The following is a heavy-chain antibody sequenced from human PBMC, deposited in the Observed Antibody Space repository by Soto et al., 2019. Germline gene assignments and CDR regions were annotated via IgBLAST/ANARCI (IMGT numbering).Heavy chain of an antibody. CDR3: ARSGYSYGPNPLLY. CDR2: LYYSGST. J-gene: IGHJ4*02. Sequence: QVQLQESGPGLVKPSQTLSLTCTVSGGSISSGGYYWSWIRQHPGNGLEWIGYLYYSGSTYYNPSLQSRVTISVDTSKNQFTLKLSSVTAADTAVYYCARSGYSYGPNPLLYWGQGTLVTVSS. CDR1: GGSISSGGYY. V-gene: IGHV4-31*03. D-gene: IGHD5-18*01.